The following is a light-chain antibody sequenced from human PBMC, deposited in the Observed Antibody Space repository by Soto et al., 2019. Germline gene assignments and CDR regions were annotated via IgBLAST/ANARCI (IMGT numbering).Light chain of an antibody. J-gene: IGKJ3*01. CDR2: YAS. CDR3: QQYYSYPGFT. Sequence: AIRMTQSPSSLSASTGDRVTITCRASQGISSYLAWYQQKPGKAPKLLIYYASTLQSGVPSRSSGSGSGTDFTLTISCLQSEDFATYYCQQYYSYPGFTFGPGTKVDIK. V-gene: IGKV1-8*01. CDR1: QGISSY.